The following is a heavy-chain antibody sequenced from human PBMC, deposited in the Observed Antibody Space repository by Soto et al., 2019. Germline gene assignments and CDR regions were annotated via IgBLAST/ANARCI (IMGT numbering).Heavy chain of an antibody. CDR1: GYTFTSYG. Sequence: ASVKVSCKASGYTFTSYGISWVRQAPGQGLEWMGWISAYNGNTNYAQKLQGRVTMTTDTSTSTAYMELRGLRSDDTAVYYCVRVGGDVVATTGYFDYWGQGTLVTVSS. J-gene: IGHJ4*02. CDR3: VRVGGDVVATTGYFDY. V-gene: IGHV1-18*01. D-gene: IGHD5-12*01. CDR2: ISAYNGNT.